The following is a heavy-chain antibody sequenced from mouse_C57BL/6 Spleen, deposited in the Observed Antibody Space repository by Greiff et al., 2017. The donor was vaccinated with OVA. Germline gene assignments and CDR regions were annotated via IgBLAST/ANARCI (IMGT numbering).Heavy chain of an antibody. CDR2: IYPSDSET. CDR1: GYTFTSYW. V-gene: IGHV1-61*01. CDR3: ARGEGNWYFDV. Sequence: QVQLQQPGAELVRPGSSVKLSCKASGYTFTSYWMDWVKQRPGQGLEWIGNIYPSDSETHYNQKFKDKATLTVDKSSSTAYMQLSSLTSEDSAVYYCARGEGNWYFDVWGTGTTVTVSS. J-gene: IGHJ1*03.